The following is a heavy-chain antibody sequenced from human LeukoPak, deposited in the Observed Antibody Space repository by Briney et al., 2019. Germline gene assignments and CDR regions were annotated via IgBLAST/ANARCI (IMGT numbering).Heavy chain of an antibody. V-gene: IGHV1-8*01. CDR2: MNPNSGNT. CDR3: ARTPYYYDSSGYPRYYYYYMDV. D-gene: IGHD3-22*01. J-gene: IGHJ6*03. CDR1: GCTFTSYD. Sequence: ASVKVSCKASGCTFTSYDINWVRQATGQGLEWMGWMNPNSGNTGYAQKFQGRVTMTRNTSISTAYMELSSLRSEDTAVYYCARTPYYYDSSGYPRYYYYYMDVWGKGTTVTVSS.